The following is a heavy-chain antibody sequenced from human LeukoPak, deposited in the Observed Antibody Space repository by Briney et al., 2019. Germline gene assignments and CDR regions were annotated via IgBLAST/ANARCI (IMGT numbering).Heavy chain of an antibody. D-gene: IGHD6-13*01. J-gene: IGHJ4*02. CDR2: IYYSGST. CDR3: AGKTRHGSRPVPYYFDY. CDR1: GGSISSGDYY. V-gene: IGHV4-30-4*01. Sequence: SQTLSLTCTVSGGSISSGDYYWSWIRQPPGKGLEWIGYIYYSGSTYYNPSLKSRVTISVDTSKNQFSLKLSSVTVADTAVYYCAGKTRHGSRPVPYYFDYWGQGTLVTVSS.